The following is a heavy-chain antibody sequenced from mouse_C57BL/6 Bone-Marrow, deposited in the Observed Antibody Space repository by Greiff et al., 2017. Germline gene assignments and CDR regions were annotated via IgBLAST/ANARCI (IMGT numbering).Heavy chain of an antibody. Sequence: VQLKQSGPVLVKPGASVKMSCKASGYTFTDYYMNWVKQSHGKSLEWIGVINPYNGGTSYNQKFKGKATLTVDKSSSTAYMELTSLTSEDSAVYARSKYYRLLTWPSMGYWGQGTSVTVSS. CDR1: GYTFTDYY. CDR2: INPYNGGT. D-gene: IGHD1-1*02. V-gene: IGHV1-19*01. J-gene: IGHJ4*01. CDR3: SKYYRLLTWPSMGY.